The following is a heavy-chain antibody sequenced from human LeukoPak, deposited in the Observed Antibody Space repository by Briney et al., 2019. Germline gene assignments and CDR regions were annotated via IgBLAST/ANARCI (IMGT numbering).Heavy chain of an antibody. CDR1: GFTFSSYA. D-gene: IGHD2-2*01. J-gene: IGHJ4*02. Sequence: GGSLRLSCAASGFTFSSYAMSWVRQAPGKGLEWVSAISGSGGSTYYADSVKGRFTISRDNSKNTLYLQMNSLRAEDAAVYYCAKDEGDCSSTSCYPSFDYWGQGTLVTVSS. CDR2: ISGSGGST. CDR3: AKDEGDCSSTSCYPSFDY. V-gene: IGHV3-23*01.